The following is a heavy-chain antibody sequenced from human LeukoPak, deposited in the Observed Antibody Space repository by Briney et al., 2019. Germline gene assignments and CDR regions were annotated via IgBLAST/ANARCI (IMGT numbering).Heavy chain of an antibody. CDR2: ISYDGSNK. V-gene: IGHV3-30-3*01. Sequence: PGGSLRLSCAASGFTFSSYAMHWVRQAPGKGLEWVAVISYDGSNKYYADSVKGRFTISRDNSKNTLYLQMNSLRAEDTAVYYCAREGGSGTPRYFDYWGQGTLVTVSS. J-gene: IGHJ4*02. D-gene: IGHD3-10*01. CDR1: GFTFSSYA. CDR3: AREGGSGTPRYFDY.